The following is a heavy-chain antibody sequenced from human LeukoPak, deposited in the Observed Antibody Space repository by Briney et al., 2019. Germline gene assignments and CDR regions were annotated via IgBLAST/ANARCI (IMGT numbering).Heavy chain of an antibody. CDR3: ARESPMGYYYGMDV. CDR1: GYTFTGYY. CDR2: INPNSGGT. V-gene: IGHV1-2*04. D-gene: IGHD3-10*01. J-gene: IGHJ6*02. Sequence: ASVKVSCKASGYTFTGYYMHWVRQAPGQGLEWVGWINPNSGGTNYAQKFQGWVTMTRDTSISTAYMELSRLRSDDTAVYYCARESPMGYYYGMDVWGQGTTVTVSS.